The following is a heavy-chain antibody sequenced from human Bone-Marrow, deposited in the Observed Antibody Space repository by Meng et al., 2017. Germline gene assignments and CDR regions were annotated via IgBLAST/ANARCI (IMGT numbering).Heavy chain of an antibody. CDR2: LIPVLNKA. CDR3: ARVRGNQPLFDF. D-gene: IGHD2/OR15-2a*01. Sequence: QVQLVQSGAEVQPPGSSVKVACKTSGGSFSTYTCSWVRQAPGQGLEWMGGLIPVLNKAKSAPRFQDRVTFTADETTTTAYMELISLTFEDTAVYFCARVRGNQPLFDFWGQGTLVTVSS. V-gene: IGHV1-69*10. CDR1: GGSFSTYT. J-gene: IGHJ4*02.